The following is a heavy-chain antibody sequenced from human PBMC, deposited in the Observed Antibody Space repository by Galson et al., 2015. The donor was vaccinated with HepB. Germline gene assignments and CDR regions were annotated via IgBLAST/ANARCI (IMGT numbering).Heavy chain of an antibody. V-gene: IGHV3-21*01. D-gene: IGHD6-13*01. CDR1: GFTFSSYS. J-gene: IGHJ4*02. CDR2: ISSSSSYI. CDR3: ARDLPTNPPEYSSSWLPLVDY. Sequence: SLRLSCAASGFTFSSYSMNWVRQAPGKGLEWVSSISSSSSYIYYADSVKGRFTISRDNAKNSLYLQMNSLRAEDTAVYYCARDLPTNPPEYSSSWLPLVDYWGQGTLVTVSS.